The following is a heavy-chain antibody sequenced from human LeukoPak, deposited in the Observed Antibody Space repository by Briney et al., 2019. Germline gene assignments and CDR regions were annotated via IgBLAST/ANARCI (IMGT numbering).Heavy chain of an antibody. D-gene: IGHD2-21*01. CDR1: GFTFSDYY. J-gene: IGHJ4*02. CDR3: AREGDGSRYYFDY. V-gene: IGHV3-11*04. Sequence: GGSLRLSCAASGFTFSDYYMSWIRQAPGKGLEWVSYISSSGSTIYYADSVKGRFTISRDNARNSLDPHMSSLGAEDTAVYYCAREGDGSRYYFDYWGQGILVTVSS. CDR2: ISSSGSTI.